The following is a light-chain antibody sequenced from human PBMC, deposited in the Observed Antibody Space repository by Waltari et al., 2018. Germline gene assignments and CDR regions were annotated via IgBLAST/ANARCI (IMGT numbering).Light chain of an antibody. J-gene: IGLJ2*01. CDR1: GSELALYNL. CDR3: CSYAGGTTFL. Sequence: QSALTQPASVSGSLGQSITISCTGSGSELALYNLVSWYQQYPGKAPKLIIYEGDERPSGVSDRFSGSKSGNTASLTISGLQADDEAEYHCCSYAGGTTFLFGGGTKVTVL. CDR2: EGD. V-gene: IGLV2-23*03.